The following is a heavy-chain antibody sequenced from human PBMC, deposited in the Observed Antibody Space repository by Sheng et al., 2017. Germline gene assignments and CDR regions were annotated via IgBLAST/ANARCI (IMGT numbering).Heavy chain of an antibody. V-gene: IGHV3-30*04. CDR2: ISYAGSK. J-gene: IGHJ4*02. Sequence: QVHLVESGGGVVQPGRSLRLSCEASGFTFSDYTMHWVRQAPGKGLEWVTLISYAGSKNHADSVKGRFTISRDNSKNTFYLQMNSLTGEDTAMYYCARDGSARTSSSLFFDHWGQGTLVTVSS. D-gene: IGHD6-6*01. CDR1: GFTFSDYT. CDR3: ARDGSARTSSSLFFDH.